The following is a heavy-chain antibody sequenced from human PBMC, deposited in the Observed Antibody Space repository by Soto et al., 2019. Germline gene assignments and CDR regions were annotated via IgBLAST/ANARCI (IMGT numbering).Heavy chain of an antibody. Sequence: SETLSLTCDVSGDSISTYYLSWIRQPPGKGLEWIGYVYYSGSTLYNPSLESRVTMSIDMSKKQVSLKLTSVIAADTAVYYCARTRMIESWIDYWGHGTLVTVYS. V-gene: IGHV4-59*01. CDR3: ARTRMIESWIDY. D-gene: IGHD2-21*01. J-gene: IGHJ4*01. CDR2: VYYSGST. CDR1: GDSISTYY.